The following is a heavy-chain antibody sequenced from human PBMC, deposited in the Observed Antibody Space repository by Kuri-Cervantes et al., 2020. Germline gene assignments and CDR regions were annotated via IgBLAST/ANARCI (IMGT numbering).Heavy chain of an antibody. V-gene: IGHV1-46*01. D-gene: IGHD3-9*01. CDR3: ARVRSGYYNGYYYYYYMDV. Sequence: ASVKVSCKASGYTFTSYYMHWVRQAPGQGLEWMGIINPSGGSTSYAQKFQGRVTMTTDTSTSTAYMELRSLRSDDTAVYYCARVRSGYYNGYYYYYYMDVWGKGTTVTVSS. J-gene: IGHJ6*03. CDR2: INPSGGST. CDR1: GYTFTSYY.